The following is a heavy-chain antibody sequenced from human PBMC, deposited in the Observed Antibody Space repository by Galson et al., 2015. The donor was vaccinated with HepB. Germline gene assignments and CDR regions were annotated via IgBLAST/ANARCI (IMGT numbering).Heavy chain of an antibody. CDR1: GFTFSSYS. CDR2: ISSSSSTI. D-gene: IGHD6-6*01. Sequence: SLRLSCAASGFTFSSYSMNWVRQAPGKGLEWVSYISSSSSTIYYADSVKGRFTISRDNAKNSLYLQMNSLRAEDTAVYYCARDYRLAARRGVPYYYYYYYMDVWGKGTTVTVTS. V-gene: IGHV3-48*01. CDR3: ARDYRLAARRGVPYYYYYYYMDV. J-gene: IGHJ6*03.